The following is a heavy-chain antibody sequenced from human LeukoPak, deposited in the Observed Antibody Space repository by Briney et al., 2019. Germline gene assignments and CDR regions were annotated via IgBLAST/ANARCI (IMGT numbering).Heavy chain of an antibody. J-gene: IGHJ4*02. V-gene: IGHV4-4*07. CDR2: IYTSGST. Sequence: PSETLSLTCTVSGGSISSYYWSWIRQPAGQGLEWIGRIYTSGSTNYNPSLKSRVTMSVDTSKNQFSLKLSSVTAADTAVYYCARVVAYSSSLCLDYWGQGTLVTVSS. D-gene: IGHD6-13*01. CDR1: GGSISSYY. CDR3: ARVVAYSSSLCLDY.